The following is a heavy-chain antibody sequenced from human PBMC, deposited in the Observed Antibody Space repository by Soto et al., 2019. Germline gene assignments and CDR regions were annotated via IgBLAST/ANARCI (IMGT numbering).Heavy chain of an antibody. D-gene: IGHD2-2*01. J-gene: IGHJ6*02. CDR3: ARSQGSSTSLEIYYYYYYGMDV. CDR1: GGTFGSYA. CDR2: IIPIPGTA. V-gene: IGHV1-69*01. Sequence: QVQLVPSGAEVKQPGSSVKVSCKASGGTFGSYAISWVRQAPGQGLEWMGGIIPIPGTANYAQKFQGRVTIAADESTSTAYMELSSLRSEDTAVYYCARSQGSSTSLEIYYYYYYGMDVWGQGTTVTVSS.